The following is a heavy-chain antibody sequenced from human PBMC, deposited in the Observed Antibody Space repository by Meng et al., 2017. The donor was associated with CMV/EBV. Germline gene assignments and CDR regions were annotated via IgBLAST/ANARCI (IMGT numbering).Heavy chain of an antibody. J-gene: IGHJ4*02. CDR2: INHSGST. V-gene: IGHV4-34*01. CDR1: GGSFSGYY. Sequence: QHPWAAGLVKPSETLSLTGAGSGGSFSGYYWSWIRQPPGKGLEWIGEINHSGSTNYNPSLKSRVTISVDTSKNQFSLKLSSVTAADTAVYYCARAKIMYYYDSSGYYYDYWGQGTLVTVSS. CDR3: ARAKIMYYYDSSGYYYDY. D-gene: IGHD3-22*01.